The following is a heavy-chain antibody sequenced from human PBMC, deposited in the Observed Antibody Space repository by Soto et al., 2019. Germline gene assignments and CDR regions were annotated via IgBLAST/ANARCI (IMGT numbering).Heavy chain of an antibody. CDR3: AKDFVSKWEQQLGGGYFDY. V-gene: IGHV3-30*18. CDR1: GFTFSSYG. Sequence: QVQLVESGGGVVQPGRSLRLSCAASGFTFSSYGMHWVRQAPGKGLEWVAVISYDGSNKYYADSVKGRFTISRDNSKNTLYLQMNSLRAEDTAVYYCAKDFVSKWEQQLGGGYFDYWGQGTLVTVSS. CDR2: ISYDGSNK. J-gene: IGHJ4*02. D-gene: IGHD1-26*01.